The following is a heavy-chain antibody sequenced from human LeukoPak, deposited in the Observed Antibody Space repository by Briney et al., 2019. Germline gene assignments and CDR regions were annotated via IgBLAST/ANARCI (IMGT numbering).Heavy chain of an antibody. V-gene: IGHV3-64D*06. CDR3: VEVGLGGYNPRGLDY. CDR1: GFTFSSYA. D-gene: IGHD5-24*01. CDR2: ISSNGGST. J-gene: IGHJ4*02. Sequence: GGSLRLSCSASGFTFSSYAMHWVRQAPGKGLEYVSAISSNGGSTYYADSVKGRFTISRDNSKNTLYLQMSSLRAEDTAVYYCVEVGLGGYNPRGLDYWGQGTLVTVSS.